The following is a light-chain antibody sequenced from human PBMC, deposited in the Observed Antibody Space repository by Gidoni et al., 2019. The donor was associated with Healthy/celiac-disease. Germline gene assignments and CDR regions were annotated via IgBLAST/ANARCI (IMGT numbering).Light chain of an antibody. V-gene: IGKV3-15*01. CDR2: GAS. CDR1: PSVSSN. J-gene: IGKJ2*01. CDR3: QQYNNWPLYT. Sequence: DIVMTQSPATLSVSPGERATLSCRASPSVSSNLAWSQQKPGQAPRLLIYGASTRATGIPARFSGSGSGTEFTLTISSLQSEDFAVYYCQQYNNWPLYTFGQGTKLEIK.